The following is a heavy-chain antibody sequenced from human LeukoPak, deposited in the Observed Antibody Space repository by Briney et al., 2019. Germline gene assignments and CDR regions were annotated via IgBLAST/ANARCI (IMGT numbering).Heavy chain of an antibody. J-gene: IGHJ4*02. Sequence: QAGGSLRLSCTASGFTFGDYAMSWVRQAPGKGLEWVGFIRSKAYGGTTEYAASVKGRFTISRDDSKSIAYLQMNSLKTEDTAVYYCTRDRQQLALDYWGQGTLVTVSS. V-gene: IGHV3-49*04. CDR1: GFTFGDYA. CDR2: IRSKAYGGTT. CDR3: TRDRQQLALDY. D-gene: IGHD6-13*01.